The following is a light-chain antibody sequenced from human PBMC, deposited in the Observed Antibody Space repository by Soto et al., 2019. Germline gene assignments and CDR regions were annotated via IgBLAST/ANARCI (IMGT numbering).Light chain of an antibody. CDR2: GAS. CDR3: QQCGGSPLFT. J-gene: IGKJ3*01. V-gene: IGKV3-20*01. CDR1: QSVSSSY. Sequence: EIVLTQSPGTLSLSPGERATLSCRASQSVSSSYLSRYQQKPGQAPRLLIYGASSRATGIPDRFSGSGSGTDFTLPISRLEPEDFAVYYCQQCGGSPLFTFGPGTKVDIK.